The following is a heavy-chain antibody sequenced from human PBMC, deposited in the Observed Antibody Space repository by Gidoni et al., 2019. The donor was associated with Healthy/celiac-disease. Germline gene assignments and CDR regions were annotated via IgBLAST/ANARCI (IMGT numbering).Heavy chain of an antibody. CDR3: ATDKELVGFDY. Sequence: QVQLVESGGGVVQPGRSLRLSCAASGFTFSSYGMQWVRQAPGKGLEWVAVISYDGSNKYYADSVKGRFTISRDNSKNTLYLQMNSLRAEDTAVYYCATDKELVGFDYWGQGTLVTVSS. CDR2: ISYDGSNK. V-gene: IGHV3-30*03. J-gene: IGHJ4*02. CDR1: GFTFSSYG. D-gene: IGHD1-26*01.